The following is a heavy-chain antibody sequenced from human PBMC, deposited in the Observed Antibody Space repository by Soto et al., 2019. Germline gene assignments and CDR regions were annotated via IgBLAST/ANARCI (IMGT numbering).Heavy chain of an antibody. Sequence: SVKVSCKSSGGTFSSYAISWVRQAPGQGLEWMGGIIPIFGTANYAQKFQGRVTITADESTRTAYMELSSLRSEDTAVYYCAREADYDSSGYYYFYWGQGPLVTVSS. CDR3: AREADYDSSGYYYFY. CDR2: IIPIFGTA. CDR1: GGTFSSYA. J-gene: IGHJ4*02. D-gene: IGHD3-22*01. V-gene: IGHV1-69*13.